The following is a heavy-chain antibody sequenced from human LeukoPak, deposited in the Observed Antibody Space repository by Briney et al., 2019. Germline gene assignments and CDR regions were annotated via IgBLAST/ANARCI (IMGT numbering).Heavy chain of an antibody. J-gene: IGHJ4*02. CDR1: GGTFSTYT. CDR2: IIPILGIA. Sequence: SVKVSCKASGGTFSTYTFSGVRQAPGQGLEWMGRIIPILGIANYAQKFQGRVTITADKSTHTAYMDLSSLRSEDTAVYYCARAGQLSTGAYFDYWGQGTLVTVSS. V-gene: IGHV1-69*02. D-gene: IGHD6-6*01. CDR3: ARAGQLSTGAYFDY.